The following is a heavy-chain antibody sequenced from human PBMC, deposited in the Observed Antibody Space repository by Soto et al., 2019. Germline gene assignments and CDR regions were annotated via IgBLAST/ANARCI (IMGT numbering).Heavy chain of an antibody. CDR3: AKGSDLIYTCWYFDI. Sequence: EVQLLESGGDLVQPGGSLRLSCAASGFTFSSYVMSWVRQAPGKGLEWVSTISGTGDSTYYADSVKGQFTISRDNSRSTLYLQMNTLRAEDAAVYSCAKGSDLIYTCWYFDIWGRGTLVTVSS. D-gene: IGHD3-16*01. J-gene: IGHJ2*01. CDR1: GFTFSSYV. V-gene: IGHV3-23*01. CDR2: ISGTGDST.